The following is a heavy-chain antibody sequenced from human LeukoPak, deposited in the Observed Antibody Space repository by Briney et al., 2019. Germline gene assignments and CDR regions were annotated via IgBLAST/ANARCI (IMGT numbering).Heavy chain of an antibody. CDR1: GGSISSYY. CDR2: IYYSGST. V-gene: IGHV4-59*01. CDR3: ASGGGWFGELYLDY. D-gene: IGHD3-10*01. Sequence: PSETLSLTCTVSGGSISSYYWSWIRQPPGKGLEWIGYIYYSGSTNYNPSLKSRVTISVDTSKNQFSLKLSSVTAADTAVYYCASGGGWFGELYLDYWGQGTLVTVSS. J-gene: IGHJ4*02.